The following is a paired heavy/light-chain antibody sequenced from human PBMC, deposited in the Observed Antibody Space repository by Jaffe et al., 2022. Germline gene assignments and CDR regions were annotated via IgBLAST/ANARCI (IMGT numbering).Heavy chain of an antibody. CDR3: ARLGGIAAAANQETGRFDP. V-gene: IGHV5-51*03. CDR2: IYPGDSDT. CDR1: GYSFTSYW. D-gene: IGHD6-13*01. J-gene: IGHJ5*02. Sequence: EVQLVQSGAEVKKPGESLKISCKGSGYSFTSYWIGWVRQMPGKGLEWMGIIYPGDSDTRYSPSFQGQVTISADKSISTAYLQWSSLKASDTAMYYCARLGGIAAAANQETGRFDPWGQGTLVTVSS.
Light chain of an antibody. CDR3: GTWDSSLSAGWV. V-gene: IGLV1-51*01. CDR2: DNN. Sequence: QSVLTQPPSVSAAPGQKVTISCSGSSSNIGNNYVSWYQQLPGTAPKLLIYDNNKRPSGIPDRFSGSKSGTSATLGITGLQTGDEADYYCGTWDSSLSAGWVFGGGTKLTVL. CDR1: SSNIGNNY. J-gene: IGLJ3*02.